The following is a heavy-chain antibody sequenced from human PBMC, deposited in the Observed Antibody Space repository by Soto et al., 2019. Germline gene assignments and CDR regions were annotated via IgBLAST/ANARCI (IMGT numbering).Heavy chain of an antibody. J-gene: IGHJ4*02. D-gene: IGHD1-20*01. Sequence: GGSLRLSCAVSGFPLEKYGMNWVRQAPGKGLEWVSSIRFSGDYIYYADSVKGRFTISRDNARNSPYLQMNRLGVDNTALYFCAPATYNWKHEYWGQGSQVTVSS. CDR3: APATYNWKHEY. CDR1: GFPLEKYG. CDR2: IRFSGDYI. V-gene: IGHV3-21*01.